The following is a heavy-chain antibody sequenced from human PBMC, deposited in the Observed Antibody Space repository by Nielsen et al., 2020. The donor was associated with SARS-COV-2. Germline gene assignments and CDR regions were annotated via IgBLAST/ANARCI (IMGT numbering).Heavy chain of an antibody. D-gene: IGHD5-18*01. CDR1: GYTFTSYG. J-gene: IGHJ5*02. CDR2: ISAYNGNT. V-gene: IGHV1-18*01. Sequence: ASVKVSCKASGYTFTSYGISWVRQAPGQGLEWMGWISAYNGNTNYAQKLQGRVTMTTDTSTSTAYMELRSLRSDETAVYYCARDTDTAMVIGWFDPWGQGTLVTVSS. CDR3: ARDTDTAMVIGWFDP.